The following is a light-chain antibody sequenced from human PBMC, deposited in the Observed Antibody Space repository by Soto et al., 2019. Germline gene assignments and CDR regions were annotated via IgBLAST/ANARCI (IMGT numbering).Light chain of an antibody. Sequence: TQSPATLSLSPGERATISCRASQSISSYLNWYQHKPGKAPKLLIYAASSLQSGVPSRFSGSGSGTDFTLTISSLQPEDFATYYCQQSYSTPITFGQGTRLE. CDR1: QSISSY. CDR2: AAS. CDR3: QQSYSTPIT. V-gene: IGKV1-39*01. J-gene: IGKJ5*01.